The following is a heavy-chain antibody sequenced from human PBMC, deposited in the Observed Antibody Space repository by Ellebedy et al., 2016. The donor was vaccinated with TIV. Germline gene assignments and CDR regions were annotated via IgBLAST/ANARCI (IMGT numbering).Heavy chain of an antibody. CDR1: GSTFSTYT. D-gene: IGHD6-13*01. J-gene: IGHJ4*02. CDR3: ARPAASYSSSWYDFDC. Sequence: GESLKISCAASGSTFSTYTMNWVRQAPGKGLEWVSSISSSGTYIHNADSVKGRFTISRDNAKSSLYLQMNSLRVEDTAVYYCARPAASYSSSWYDFDCWGQGTLVTVSS. V-gene: IGHV3-21*01. CDR2: ISSSGTYI.